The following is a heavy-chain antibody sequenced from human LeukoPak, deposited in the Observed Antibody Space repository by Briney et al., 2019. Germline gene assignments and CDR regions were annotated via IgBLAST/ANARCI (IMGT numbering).Heavy chain of an antibody. CDR1: GFTFSSYA. Sequence: GESLRLSCAGSGFTFSSYAMNWVRQAPGKGLEWVSVISGSGDSTYYADSVKGRFTISRDNSKNTLYLHMNSLRVEDTAAYYCAKDVSGGSYFDYWGQGTLVTVSS. J-gene: IGHJ4*02. CDR3: AKDVSGGSYFDY. V-gene: IGHV3-23*01. D-gene: IGHD3-10*01. CDR2: ISGSGDST.